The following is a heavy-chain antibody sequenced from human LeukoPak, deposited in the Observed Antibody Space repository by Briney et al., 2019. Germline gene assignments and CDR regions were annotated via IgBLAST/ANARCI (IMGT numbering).Heavy chain of an antibody. V-gene: IGHV3-7*01. D-gene: IGHD5-24*01. J-gene: IGHJ4*02. CDR2: IKEGGSED. CDR3: ARDADGYED. Sequence: PGGSLRLSCAASGFTFSRAWMSWVRQAPGKGLEWVANIKEGGSEDYYADSVKGRFAISKDNAKNSLYLQMNSLRAEDTAMYYCARDADGYEDWGQGTLVIVSS. CDR1: GFTFSRAW.